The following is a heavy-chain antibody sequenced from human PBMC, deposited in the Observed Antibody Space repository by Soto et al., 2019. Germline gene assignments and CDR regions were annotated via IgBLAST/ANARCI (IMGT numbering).Heavy chain of an antibody. J-gene: IGHJ4*02. CDR3: ARLGYYGSGTLSHFDY. CDR1: GYSFTSYW. Sequence: PGESLKISCKGSGYSFTSYWIGWVRQMPGKGLEWMGIIYPGDSDTRYSPSFQGQVTISADKSISTAYLQWSSLKASDTAMYYCARLGYYGSGTLSHFDYWGQGTLVTVSS. CDR2: IYPGDSDT. D-gene: IGHD3-10*01. V-gene: IGHV5-51*01.